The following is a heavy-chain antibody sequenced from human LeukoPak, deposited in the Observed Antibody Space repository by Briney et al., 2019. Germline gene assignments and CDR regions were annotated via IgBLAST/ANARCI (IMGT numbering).Heavy chain of an antibody. CDR3: ARDYYGSGSYYRTFDY. CDR2: ISAYNGNT. CDR1: GYTFTSYG. D-gene: IGHD3-10*01. V-gene: IGHV1-18*01. Sequence: GASVKVSCKASGYTFTSYGISWVRQAPGQGLEWMGWISAYNGNTNYAQKLQGRVTMTTDTSTSTAYMELRSLRSDDTAVYYCARDYYGSGSYYRTFDYWGQGTLVTVSS. J-gene: IGHJ4*02.